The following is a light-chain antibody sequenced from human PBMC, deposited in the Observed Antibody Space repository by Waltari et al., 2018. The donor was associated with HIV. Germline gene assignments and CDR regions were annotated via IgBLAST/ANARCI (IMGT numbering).Light chain of an antibody. CDR3: EAWDSTLKETL. CDR1: TSNIETQW. J-gene: IGLJ3*02. CDR2: RNY. Sequence: QSVLTQPPSASGTPGQTVTISCSGSTSNIETQWVYWYQQLPGTAPKLLIYRNYKRPSGVPKRFSVSKSGASASLVISGLRSEDEADYYCEAWDSTLKETLFGGGTKLTVL. V-gene: IGLV1-47*01.